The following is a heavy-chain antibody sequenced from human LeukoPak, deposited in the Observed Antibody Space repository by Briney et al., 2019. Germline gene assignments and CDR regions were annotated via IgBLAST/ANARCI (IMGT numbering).Heavy chain of an antibody. D-gene: IGHD3-22*01. V-gene: IGHV1-24*01. J-gene: IGHJ4*02. Sequence: ASVKVSCKVSGYTLTELSMHWVRQAPGKGLEWMGGFDPEDGETIYAQKFQGRVTMTEDTSTNTAYMELRSLRSDDTAVYYCARDSYDSSGSYFFLKLLDYWGQGTLVTVSS. CDR1: GYTLTELS. CDR3: ARDSYDSSGSYFFLKLLDY. CDR2: FDPEDGET.